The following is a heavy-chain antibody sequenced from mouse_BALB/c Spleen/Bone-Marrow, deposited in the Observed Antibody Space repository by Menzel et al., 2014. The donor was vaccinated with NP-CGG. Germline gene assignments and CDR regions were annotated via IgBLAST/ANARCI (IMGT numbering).Heavy chain of an antibody. CDR3: TRDYHYRSYARVH. D-gene: IGHD2-14*01. CDR1: GFTFSSYG. V-gene: IGHV5-6-3*01. Sequence: EVKLMESGGGLVQPGGSLKLSCAASGFTFSSYGMSWVRQTPDKRLELVATINSNGGSTYYPDSVKGRFTISRDNAKNTLYLHERTLKSEDTAILLCTRDYHYRSYARVHGCQRTSVTVSS. CDR2: INSNGGST. J-gene: IGHJ4*01.